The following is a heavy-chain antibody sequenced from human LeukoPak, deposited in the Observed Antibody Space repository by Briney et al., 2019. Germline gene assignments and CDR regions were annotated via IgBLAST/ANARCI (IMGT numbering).Heavy chain of an antibody. D-gene: IGHD6-13*01. CDR1: GDSISNYY. Sequence: SETLSLTCIVSGDSISNYYWSWIRQPAGKGLEWIGRIYTSGSTNYNPSLKSRVTMSVDTSKNQFSLKLTSVTAADTAVYYCAREAAAGTFYFVYWGQGTLVTVSS. CDR3: AREAAAGTFYFVY. V-gene: IGHV4-4*07. CDR2: IYTSGST. J-gene: IGHJ4*02.